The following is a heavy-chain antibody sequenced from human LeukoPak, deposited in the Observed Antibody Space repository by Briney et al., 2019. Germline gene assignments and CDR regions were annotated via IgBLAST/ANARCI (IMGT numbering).Heavy chain of an antibody. J-gene: IGHJ6*04. D-gene: IGHD4-17*01. CDR1: GGSMSRGGYC. CDR2: IYYSGSA. CDR3: AREMTTVTTRYGMDV. Sequence: PQTLSLTWIVTGGSMSRGGYCWSWTRQHPGKGLEWIGYIYYSGSAYYNPSLKSRVTISVDTSKTQFSLKLSSVTAADTAVYYCAREMTTVTTRYGMDVWGKGTTVTVSS. V-gene: IGHV4-31*02.